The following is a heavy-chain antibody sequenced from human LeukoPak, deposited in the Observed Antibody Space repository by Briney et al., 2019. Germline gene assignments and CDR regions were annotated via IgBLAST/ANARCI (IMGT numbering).Heavy chain of an antibody. J-gene: IGHJ4*02. Sequence: SETLSLTCTVSGDSISSSSYYWVWLRQPPGKGLEWIATIHYTGSTYYNPSLKSRVTISVDTSKNQFSLKLSSVTAADTAMYYCARYWGPYDNSGAYFDYWGQGTLVAVSS. CDR3: ARYWGPYDNSGAYFDY. CDR1: GDSISSSSYY. V-gene: IGHV4-39*01. CDR2: IHYTGST. D-gene: IGHD3-22*01.